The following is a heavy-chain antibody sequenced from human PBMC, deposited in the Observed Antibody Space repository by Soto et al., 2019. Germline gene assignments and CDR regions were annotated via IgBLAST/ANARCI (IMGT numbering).Heavy chain of an antibody. CDR3: ARLGWGNGDSDY. CDR2: INHSGST. J-gene: IGHJ4*02. Sequence: PSETLSLTCAVYGGSFSGYYWSWIRQPPGKGLEWIGEINHSGSTNYNPSLKSRVTISVDTSKNQFSLKLSSVTAADTAVYYCARLGWGNGDSDYWGQGTLVTVSS. CDR1: GGSFSGYY. D-gene: IGHD2-21*01. V-gene: IGHV4-34*01.